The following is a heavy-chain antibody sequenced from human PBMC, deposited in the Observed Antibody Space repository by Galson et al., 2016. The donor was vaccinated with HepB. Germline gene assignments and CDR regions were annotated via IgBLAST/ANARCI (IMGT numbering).Heavy chain of an antibody. CDR3: ARDAGTICHGINYHFDY. J-gene: IGHJ4*02. V-gene: IGHV3-30-3*01. D-gene: IGHD1-1*01. Sequence: SLRLSCAASGFTFGNYVMHWVRQTPGMGLAWVAVICSDGNEKYYADSVQGRFTLSRDNSKNTLYLQMDSLRLEDTALYYCARDAGTICHGINYHFDYWGQGTLVTVPS. CDR1: GFTFGNYV. CDR2: ICSDGNEK.